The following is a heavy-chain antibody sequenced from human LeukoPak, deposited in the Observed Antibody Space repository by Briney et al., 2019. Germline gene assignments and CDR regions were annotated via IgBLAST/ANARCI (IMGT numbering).Heavy chain of an antibody. Sequence: TSETLSLTCAVYGGSFSGYYWSWIRQPPGKGLEWIGEINHSGSTNHNPSLKSRVTISVDTSKNQFSLKLSSVTAADTAVYYCARLIAVVPAASNWSDPWGQGTLVTVSS. J-gene: IGHJ5*02. D-gene: IGHD2-2*01. V-gene: IGHV4-34*01. CDR1: GGSFSGYY. CDR2: INHSGST. CDR3: ARLIAVVPAASNWSDP.